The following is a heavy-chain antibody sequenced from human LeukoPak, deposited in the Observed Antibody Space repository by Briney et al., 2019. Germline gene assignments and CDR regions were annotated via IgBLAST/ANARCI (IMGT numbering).Heavy chain of an antibody. CDR1: GFTFSSYS. V-gene: IGHV3-48*01. D-gene: IGHD5-12*01. Sequence: GGSLRHSCAASGFTFSSYSMNWVRQAPGKGLEWVSYISSSSSTTYYADSVKGRFTISRDNAKNSVYLQMNSLRAEDTAVYYCAREGGSGYANTYFDYWGQGTLVTVSS. J-gene: IGHJ4*02. CDR2: ISSSSSTT. CDR3: AREGGSGYANTYFDY.